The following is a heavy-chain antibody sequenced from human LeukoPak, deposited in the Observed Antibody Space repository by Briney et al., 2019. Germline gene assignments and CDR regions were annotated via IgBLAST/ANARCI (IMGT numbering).Heavy chain of an antibody. J-gene: IGHJ4*02. CDR1: GFTFSSYA. D-gene: IGHD6-19*01. CDR3: AREYSSGWEVKIDY. V-gene: IGHV3-30-3*01. CDR2: ISHDGSNK. Sequence: GGSLRLSCAASGFTFSSYAMHWVRQAPGKGLEWVAVISHDGSNKYYADSVKGRFTISRDNSKNTLYLQMNSLRAEDTAVYYCAREYSSGWEVKIDYWGQGTLVTVSS.